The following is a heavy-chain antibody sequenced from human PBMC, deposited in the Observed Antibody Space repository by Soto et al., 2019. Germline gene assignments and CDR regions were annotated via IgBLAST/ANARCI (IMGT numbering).Heavy chain of an antibody. CDR2: ISAYNGNT. V-gene: IGHV1-18*04. D-gene: IGHD6-6*01. J-gene: IGHJ4*02. Sequence: GASVKVSCKASGYTFTSYGISWVRQAPGQGLEWMGWISAYNGNTNYAQKLQGRVTMTTDTSTSTAYMELRSLRSDDTAVYYCARDRAYSSSSFPKTPPDYWGQGTLVTVSS. CDR3: ARDRAYSSSSFPKTPPDY. CDR1: GYTFTSYG.